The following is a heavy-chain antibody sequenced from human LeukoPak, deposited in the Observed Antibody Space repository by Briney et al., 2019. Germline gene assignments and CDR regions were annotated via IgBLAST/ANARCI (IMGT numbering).Heavy chain of an antibody. CDR2: INPSGGST. J-gene: IGHJ6*03. V-gene: IGHV1-46*01. Sequence: ASVKVSCKASGGTFSSYAISWVRQAPGQGLEWMGIINPSGGSTSYAQKFQGRVTMTRDMSTSTVYMELSSLRSEDTAVYYCARGPYYYMDVWGKGTTVTVSS. CDR3: ARGPYYYMDV. CDR1: GGTFSSYA.